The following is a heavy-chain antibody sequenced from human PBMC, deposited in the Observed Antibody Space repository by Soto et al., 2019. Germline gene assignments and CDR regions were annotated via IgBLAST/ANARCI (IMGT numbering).Heavy chain of an antibody. CDR3: GRVPLDGNYANGVDV. D-gene: IGHD4-17*01. CDR1: GFNFNTYW. J-gene: IGHJ6*02. V-gene: IGHV3-7*03. Sequence: GGSLRLSCAASGFNFNTYWTYWVRQAPGKGLEWVANTDTDGSRKNYVDSVKGRFIISRDNAKNSLFLQMNSLRADDTAVYYCGRVPLDGNYANGVDVWGQGTTVTVSS. CDR2: TDTDGSRK.